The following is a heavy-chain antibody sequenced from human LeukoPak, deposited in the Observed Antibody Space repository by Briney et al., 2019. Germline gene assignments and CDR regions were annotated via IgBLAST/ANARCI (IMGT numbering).Heavy chain of an antibody. CDR3: AKGLTDIVVVVAATNYYYYGMDV. CDR2: ISGDGGST. Sequence: GGSLRLSCAASGFTFDGYAMHWVRQAPGKGLEWVSLISGDGGSTYYADSVKGRFTISRDNSKNSLYLQMNSLRTEDTALYYCAKGLTDIVVVVAATNYYYYGMDVWGQGTTVTVSS. D-gene: IGHD2-15*01. CDR1: GFTFDGYA. J-gene: IGHJ6*02. V-gene: IGHV3-43*02.